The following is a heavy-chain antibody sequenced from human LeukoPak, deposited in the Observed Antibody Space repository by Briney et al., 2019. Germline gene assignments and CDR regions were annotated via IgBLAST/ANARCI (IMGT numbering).Heavy chain of an antibody. V-gene: IGHV1-2*02. D-gene: IGHD3-22*01. Sequence: GASVKVSCKASGYTFTGYYIHWVRQAPGQGLEWMGWINPNTGDTNYAQKFQGRVTMTRDTSISTAYMELTRLRSDDTAVYYCARGCYDSSAYYSADYWGQGTLVTVSS. CDR2: INPNTGDT. CDR1: GYTFTGYY. J-gene: IGHJ4*02. CDR3: ARGCYDSSAYYSADY.